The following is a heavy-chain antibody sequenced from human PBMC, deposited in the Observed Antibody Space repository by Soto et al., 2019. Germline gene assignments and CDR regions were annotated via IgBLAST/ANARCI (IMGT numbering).Heavy chain of an antibody. V-gene: IGHV5-51*01. CDR1: GYSFTSYW. D-gene: IGHD2-15*01. CDR3: AKTSVVVAATSADYYYYGMDV. J-gene: IGHJ6*02. Sequence: HGESLKISCKGSGYSFTSYWIGWVRQMPGKGLEWMGIIYPGDSDTRYSPSFQGQVTISADRSISTAYLQWSSLKASDTAMYYCAKTSVVVAATSADYYYYGMDVWGQGTTVTVSS. CDR2: IYPGDSDT.